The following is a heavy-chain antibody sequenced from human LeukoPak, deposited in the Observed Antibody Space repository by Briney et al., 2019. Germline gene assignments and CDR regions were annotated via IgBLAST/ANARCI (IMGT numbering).Heavy chain of an antibody. CDR3: GRLASNAWYAVDY. V-gene: IGHV3-7*01. Sequence: GGSLRLSCAASDFTFSFYWMTWVRQAPGEGLEWVANILPDGSEKYYLDSAKGRFTISRDNPTNSLYLQINSLRAEDTALYYCGRLASNAWYAVDYWGQGTLVTVSS. CDR1: DFTFSFYW. J-gene: IGHJ4*02. CDR2: ILPDGSEK. D-gene: IGHD6-19*01.